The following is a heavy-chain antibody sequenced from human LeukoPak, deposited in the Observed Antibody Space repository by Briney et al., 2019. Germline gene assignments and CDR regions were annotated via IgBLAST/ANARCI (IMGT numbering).Heavy chain of an antibody. J-gene: IGHJ6*02. D-gene: IGHD1-26*01. V-gene: IGHV4-59*01. CDR2: IYYSGST. Sequence: SETLSLTCTVSGGSISSYYWSWIRQPPGKGLEWIGYIYYSGSTNYNPSLKSRVTISVDTSKNQLSLKLSSVTAADTAVYYCARNELRPLYYYYGMDVWGQGTTVTVSS. CDR3: ARNELRPLYYYYGMDV. CDR1: GGSISSYY.